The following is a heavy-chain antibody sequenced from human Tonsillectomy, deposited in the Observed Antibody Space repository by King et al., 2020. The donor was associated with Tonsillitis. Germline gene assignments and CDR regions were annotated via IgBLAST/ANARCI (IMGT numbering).Heavy chain of an antibody. V-gene: IGHV3-30-3*01. CDR3: GEEPSRRTWGGH. CDR2: ISSDGSKR. D-gene: IGHD1-14*01. Sequence: VQLVESGGGVVQPGRSLRLSCTASGLTFSTYPMRWVRQAPGKGLEWLANISSDGSKRNYAGSVKGRCTISRDNSRNTLYLQMNSLRTEETAVYYCGEEPSRRTWGGHWGQGTLVTVSS. J-gene: IGHJ4*02. CDR1: GLTFSTYP.